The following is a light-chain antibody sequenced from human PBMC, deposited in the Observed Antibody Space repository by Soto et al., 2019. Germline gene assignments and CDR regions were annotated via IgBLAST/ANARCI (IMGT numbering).Light chain of an antibody. Sequence: DIVMTQSPDSLAVSLGERATINCKSSQSVLYSSNDKNYLAWYQQKPGQPPKLLIYWASTRESGVPHRFSGSGSGTDFSLTISSLQAEDVAVYYCQQFYTTPLTFGQGTTVEVK. CDR1: QSVLYSSNDKNY. V-gene: IGKV4-1*01. CDR2: WAS. CDR3: QQFYTTPLT. J-gene: IGKJ1*01.